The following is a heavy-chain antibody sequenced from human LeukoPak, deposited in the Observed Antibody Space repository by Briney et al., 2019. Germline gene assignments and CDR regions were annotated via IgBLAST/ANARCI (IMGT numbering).Heavy chain of an antibody. D-gene: IGHD3-10*01. V-gene: IGHV5-51*01. Sequence: GESLKISCKGSGYSFTSYWIGWVRQMPGKGLEWMGIIYPGDSDTRYSPSFQGQVTISADKSISTAYLQWSSLKASDTAMYYCARFGAMVRGVISEFDYWGQGTLVTVSP. CDR2: IYPGDSDT. CDR3: ARFGAMVRGVISEFDY. J-gene: IGHJ4*02. CDR1: GYSFTSYW.